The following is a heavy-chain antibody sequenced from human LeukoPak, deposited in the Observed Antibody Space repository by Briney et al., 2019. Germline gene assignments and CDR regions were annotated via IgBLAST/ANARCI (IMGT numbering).Heavy chain of an antibody. Sequence: GGSLRLSCAASRFTFSSYAMSWVRQAPGKGLEWVSTISGGGLSTYYADSVKGRFTISRDNSKNTLYLQMNSLRAEDTAVYYCAKVPQSGPASWFDPWGQGTPVTVSS. CDR2: ISGGGLST. D-gene: IGHD1-26*01. CDR1: RFTFSSYA. J-gene: IGHJ5*02. CDR3: AKVPQSGPASWFDP. V-gene: IGHV3-23*01.